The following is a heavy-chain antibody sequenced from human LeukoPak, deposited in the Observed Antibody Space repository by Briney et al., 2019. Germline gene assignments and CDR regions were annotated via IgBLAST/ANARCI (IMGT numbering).Heavy chain of an antibody. J-gene: IGHJ5*02. CDR1: GGSISSGGYY. CDR2: IYHSGST. Sequence: PSQTLSLTCTVSGGSISSGGYYWSWIRQPPGKGLEWIGYIYHSGSTYYNPSLKSRVTISVDRSKNQFSLKLSSVTAADTAVYYCARGSTAAGNWFDPWGQETLGTVSS. CDR3: ARGSTAAGNWFDP. D-gene: IGHD2-2*01. V-gene: IGHV4-30-2*01.